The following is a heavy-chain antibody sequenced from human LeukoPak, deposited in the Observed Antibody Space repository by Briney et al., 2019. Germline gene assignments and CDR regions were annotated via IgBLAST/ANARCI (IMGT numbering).Heavy chain of an antibody. V-gene: IGHV1-18*01. CDR3: ASIDTAMVKNAFDI. CDR2: ISAYNGNT. J-gene: IGHJ3*02. D-gene: IGHD5-18*01. Sequence: GSSVKVSCKASGGTFSSYAISWVRQAPGQGLEWMGWISAYNGNTNYAQKLQGRVTMTTDTSTSTAYMELRSLRSDDTAVYYCASIDTAMVKNAFDIWGQGTMVTVSS. CDR1: GGTFSSYA.